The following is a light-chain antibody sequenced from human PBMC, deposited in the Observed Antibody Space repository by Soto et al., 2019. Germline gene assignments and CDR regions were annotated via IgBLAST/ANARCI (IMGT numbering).Light chain of an antibody. Sequence: EIVLTQSPGTLSLSPGERATLSCWASQSVSSNSLAWYQQKPGQAPRLLIYGASTRATGIPDRFSGGGSGTDFTLTISRLETEDFAVYYCQHYGSSLFTFGPGTKVDIK. J-gene: IGKJ3*01. CDR2: GAS. CDR1: QSVSSNS. V-gene: IGKV3-20*01. CDR3: QHYGSSLFT.